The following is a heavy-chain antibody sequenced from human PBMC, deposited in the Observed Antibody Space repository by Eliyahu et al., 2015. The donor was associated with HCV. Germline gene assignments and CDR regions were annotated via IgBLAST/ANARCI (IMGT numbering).Heavy chain of an antibody. J-gene: IGHJ4*02. D-gene: IGHD6-13*01. Sequence: EVQLVESGGGLVKPGGSLRLSCAASGFTFSSYSMNWVRQAPGKGLEWVSPISSSSSYIYYADSVKGRFTISRDNAKNSLYLQMNSLRAEDTAVYYCARRQIKVAAAGTDYWGQGTLVTVSS. CDR1: GFTFSSYS. CDR2: ISSSSSYI. V-gene: IGHV3-21*01. CDR3: ARRQIKVAAAGTDY.